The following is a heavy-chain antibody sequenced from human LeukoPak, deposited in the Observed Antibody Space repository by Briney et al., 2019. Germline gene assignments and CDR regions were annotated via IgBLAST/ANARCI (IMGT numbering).Heavy chain of an antibody. Sequence: GGSLSLSRAVSGFTPDEYTMHWVRPAAGRGLEWVSLISSDGGSTYYADSVKGRFTISRDNSKNSLYLQMNSLRTEDTALYYCAKDNGYYDSSGAFDYWGQGTMVTVSS. V-gene: IGHV3-43*01. J-gene: IGHJ4*02. CDR1: GFTPDEYT. CDR2: ISSDGGST. CDR3: AKDNGYYDSSGAFDY. D-gene: IGHD3-22*01.